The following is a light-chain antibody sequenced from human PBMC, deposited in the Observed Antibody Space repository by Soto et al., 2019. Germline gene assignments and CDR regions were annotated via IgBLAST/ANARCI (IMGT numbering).Light chain of an antibody. J-gene: IGLJ1*01. CDR3: SSYTSMVTYV. V-gene: IGLV2-14*03. CDR1: GSDVGGYRY. Sequence: QSVLTQPASVSGSPGQSITISCAGTGSDVGGYRYVYWYQQHPGKAPKLIIYEVSNRPSGVSVRFSGSKSGNSVSLTISGLVTDDDAVYYCSSYTSMVTYVFGTGTKVTVL. CDR2: EVS.